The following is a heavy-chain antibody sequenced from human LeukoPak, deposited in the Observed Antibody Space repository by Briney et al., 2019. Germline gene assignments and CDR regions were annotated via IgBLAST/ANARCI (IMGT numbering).Heavy chain of an antibody. CDR2: INHSGST. J-gene: IGHJ3*02. V-gene: IGHV4-34*01. CDR3: ARGRRYSSSCFDI. CDR1: GGSFSGYY. D-gene: IGHD6-13*01. Sequence: PSETLSLTCAVYGGSFSGYYWSWIRQPPGKGLEWIGEINHSGSTNYNPSLKGRVTISVDTSKNQFSLKLRSVTAADTAVYYCARGRRYSSSCFDIWGQGTMVTVSS.